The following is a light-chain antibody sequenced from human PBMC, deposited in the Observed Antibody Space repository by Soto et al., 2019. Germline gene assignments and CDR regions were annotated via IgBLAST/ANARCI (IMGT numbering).Light chain of an antibody. CDR1: NIGSQS. Sequence: SYVLTQPPSVSVSPGKTASITCGGNNIGSQSVHWYQQKPGQAPVLVVFYDRVRPSGIPERFSGSNSGNTATLTISRVEAGDEADYYCQVWDSSNHHSGVFGGGTKLTVL. J-gene: IGLJ2*01. V-gene: IGLV3-21*04. CDR3: QVWDSSNHHSGV. CDR2: YDR.